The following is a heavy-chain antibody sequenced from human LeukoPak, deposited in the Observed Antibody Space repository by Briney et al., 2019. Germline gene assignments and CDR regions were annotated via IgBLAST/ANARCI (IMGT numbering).Heavy chain of an antibody. V-gene: IGHV3-7*04. D-gene: IGHD4-17*01. CDR3: ARVDYGDARY. Sequence: HPGGSLRLSCAASGFTSSSHWMSWVRQAPGKGLEWVATIKQDGSEKYYVDSVKGRFTISRDNAKTSLCLQMNSLRAEDTAVYYCARVDYGDARYWGQGTLVTVSS. CDR2: IKQDGSEK. CDR1: GFTSSSHW. J-gene: IGHJ4*02.